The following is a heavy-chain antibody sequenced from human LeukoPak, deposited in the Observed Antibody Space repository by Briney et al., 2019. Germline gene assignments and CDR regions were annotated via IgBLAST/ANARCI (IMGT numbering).Heavy chain of an antibody. D-gene: IGHD6-13*01. V-gene: IGHV3-7*03. CDR1: GFTFSNYW. J-gene: IGHJ5*02. CDR3: ARDTYSSSHRWFDP. CDR2: INRDGSER. Sequence: PGGSLRLSCAASGFTFSNYWMTWVRQAPGKGLERVANINRDGSERYYVDSVKGRFTISRDDAKSSLYLQMNSLRAEDTAVYYCARDTYSSSHRWFDPWGQGTLVTVSS.